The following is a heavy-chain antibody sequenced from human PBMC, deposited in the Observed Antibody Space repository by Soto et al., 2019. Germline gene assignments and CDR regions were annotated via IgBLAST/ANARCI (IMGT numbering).Heavy chain of an antibody. CDR3: ARYTRSSSWYDPGRTDY. V-gene: IGHV4-31*03. J-gene: IGHJ4*02. CDR1: GGSISSGGYY. D-gene: IGHD6-13*01. CDR2: IYYSGST. Sequence: PSETLSLTCTVSGGSISSGGYYWSWIRQHPGKGLEWIGYIYYSGSTYYNPSLKSRVTISVDTSKNQFSLKLSSVTAADTAVYYCARYTRSSSWYDPGRTDYWGQGTLVTVSS.